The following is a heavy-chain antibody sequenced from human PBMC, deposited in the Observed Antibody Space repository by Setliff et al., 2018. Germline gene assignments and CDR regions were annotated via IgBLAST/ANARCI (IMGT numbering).Heavy chain of an antibody. CDR1: GGSISSGSYY. CDR3: RFWSGYYKNDY. V-gene: IGHV4-39*07. D-gene: IGHD3-3*01. J-gene: IGHJ4*02. Sequence: KSSETLSLTCSVSGGSISSGSYYWGWIRQSPGKGLEWIGSMYYSGSTYYNPSLKGRVTLSVDTTKNQFSLKLTSMTAADMAVYYCRFWSGYYKNDYWGQGTLVTVSS. CDR2: MYYSGST.